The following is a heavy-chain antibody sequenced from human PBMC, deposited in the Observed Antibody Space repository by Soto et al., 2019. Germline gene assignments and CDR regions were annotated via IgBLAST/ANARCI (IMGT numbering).Heavy chain of an antibody. CDR3: ARSGYSGYDYDY. J-gene: IGHJ4*02. D-gene: IGHD5-12*01. CDR1: GGSISSYY. Sequence: SETLSLTCTVSGGSISSYYWSWIRQPPGKGLEWIGYIYSGSTNYNPSLKSRVTISVDTSKNQFSLKLSSVTAADTAVYYCARSGYSGYDYDYWGQGTLVTVSS. V-gene: IGHV4-59*01. CDR2: IYSGST.